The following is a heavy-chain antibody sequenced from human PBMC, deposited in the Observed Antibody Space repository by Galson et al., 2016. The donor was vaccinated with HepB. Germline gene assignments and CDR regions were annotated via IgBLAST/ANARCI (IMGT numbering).Heavy chain of an antibody. CDR2: FSGYESSA. V-gene: IGHV3-23*01. CDR1: GFSVYV. J-gene: IGHJ6*02. CDR3: AKDLHYEIARSSSDFCGGLARRQSAGDSDMDV. D-gene: IGHD3-3*01. Sequence: SLRLSCAASGFSVYVMSWVREAPGKGLEWVATFSGYESSAFYADAVKGRFPFARDSSNTTLFLQMNSLRVDDTARYFCAKDLHYEIARSSSDFCGGLARRQSAGDSDMDVWGQGTTVIVSS.